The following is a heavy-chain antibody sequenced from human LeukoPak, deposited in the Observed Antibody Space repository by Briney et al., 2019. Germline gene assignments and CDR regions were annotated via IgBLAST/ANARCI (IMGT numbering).Heavy chain of an antibody. V-gene: IGHV3-7*01. CDR3: AGELQWFGRYYYYYGMDV. Sequence: GGFLRLSCAASGFTFSSYWMSWVRQAPGKGLEWVANIKQDGSEKYYVDSVKGRFTISRDNAKNSLYLQMNSLRAEDTAVYYCAGELQWFGRYYYYYGMDVWGQGTTVTVSS. J-gene: IGHJ6*02. CDR1: GFTFSSYW. D-gene: IGHD3-10*01. CDR2: IKQDGSEK.